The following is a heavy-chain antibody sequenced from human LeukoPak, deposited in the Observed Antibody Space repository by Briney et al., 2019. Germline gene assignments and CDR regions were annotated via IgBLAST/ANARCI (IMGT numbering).Heavy chain of an antibody. Sequence: ASVKVSCKASGYTFTSYGISWVRQAPGQGLEWMGWISAYNGNTNYAQKFQGRVTLTTDTSTSTAYMELRSLTSDDTAVYYCAREPSGLLFDYWGQGTLVTVSS. CDR2: ISAYNGNT. V-gene: IGHV1-18*01. J-gene: IGHJ4*01. CDR1: GYTFTSYG. D-gene: IGHD6-25*01. CDR3: AREPSGLLFDY.